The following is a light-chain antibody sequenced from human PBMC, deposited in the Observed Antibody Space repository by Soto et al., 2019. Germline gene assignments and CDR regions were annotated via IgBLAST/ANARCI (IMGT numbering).Light chain of an antibody. Sequence: EIVLTQSPGTLSLSPGERATLSCRASQSVSSNYLAWYQRKPGQAPRLLIYGASNRAPGIPNRFSGSGSGTDFPLTITRLEPEDFVVYYCQQYGSSPPTFGQGTKVEI. CDR2: GAS. J-gene: IGKJ1*01. CDR3: QQYGSSPPT. CDR1: QSVSSNY. V-gene: IGKV3-20*01.